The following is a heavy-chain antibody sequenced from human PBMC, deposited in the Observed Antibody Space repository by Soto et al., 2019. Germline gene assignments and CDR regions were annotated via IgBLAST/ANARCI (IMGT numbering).Heavy chain of an antibody. J-gene: IGHJ4*02. D-gene: IGHD1-26*01. CDR1: GFTFSSYA. Sequence: PGGSLRLSCAASGFTFSSYALSWVRQAPGKGLEWVSSVSPSGGGSYYADSVKGRFTISRDNSKNTVYLQMNGLKAEDSALYYCARSGSYSWLPYWGQGTLVTVSS. CDR3: ARSGSYSWLPY. V-gene: IGHV3-23*01. CDR2: VSPSGGGS.